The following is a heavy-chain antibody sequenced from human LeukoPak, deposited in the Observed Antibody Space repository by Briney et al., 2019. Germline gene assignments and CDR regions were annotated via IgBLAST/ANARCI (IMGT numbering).Heavy chain of an antibody. CDR2: FDPEDGET. D-gene: IGHD3-22*01. J-gene: IGHJ3*02. CDR1: GYTLTELS. V-gene: IGHV1-24*01. CDR3: ATGSQYYYDSSGYYNAFDI. Sequence: GASVMVSCKVSGYTLTELSMHWVRQAPGKGLEWMGGFDPEDGETIYAQKFQGRVTMTEDTSTDTAYMELGSLRSEDTAVYYCATGSQYYYDSSGYYNAFDIWGQGTMVTVSS.